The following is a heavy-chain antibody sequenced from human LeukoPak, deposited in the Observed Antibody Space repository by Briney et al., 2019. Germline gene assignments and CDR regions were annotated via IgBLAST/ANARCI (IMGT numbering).Heavy chain of an antibody. V-gene: IGHV3-30*18. CDR1: GFTFSSHG. CDR2: IRNDGSHK. Sequence: PGRSLRLSCAVSGFTFSSHGMHWVRQAPGKGLEWVAVIRNDGSHKYYGDSVQGRFTISRDNSWNTLYLQINSLRPEDTAVYYCVKDRRTEAYGMEVWGQGTTVTVSS. J-gene: IGHJ6*02. D-gene: IGHD2-2*01. CDR3: VKDRRTEAYGMEV.